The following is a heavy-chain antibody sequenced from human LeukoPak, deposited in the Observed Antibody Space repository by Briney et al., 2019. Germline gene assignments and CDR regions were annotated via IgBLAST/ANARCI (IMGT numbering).Heavy chain of an antibody. CDR3: ARVEGYCSGGSCYGMDV. D-gene: IGHD2-15*01. CDR2: ISSSSSDK. Sequence: GGSLRLSCAASGFTFSRFSMKWVRQAPGKGLEWVSCISSSSSDKYYADSVTGRFTISRDNAKNSLYLQLNSLRAEDTAMYYCARVEGYCSGGSCYGMDVWGQGTTVTVSS. CDR1: GFTFSRFS. V-gene: IGHV3-21*01. J-gene: IGHJ6*02.